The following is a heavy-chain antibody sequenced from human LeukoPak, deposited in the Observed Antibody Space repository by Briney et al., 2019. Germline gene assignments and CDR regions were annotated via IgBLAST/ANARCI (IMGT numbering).Heavy chain of an antibody. Sequence: SETLSLTCTVSGGSISSSSYYWGWIRQPPGKGLEWIGSIYYSGSTYFNPSLKSRVTISVDTSKNQFSLKLSSVTAADTAVYYCAGLGYCSGGSCYFPRYYYYYMDVWGKGTTVTISS. D-gene: IGHD2-15*01. CDR3: AGLGYCSGGSCYFPRYYYYYMDV. V-gene: IGHV4-39*07. CDR1: GGSISSSSYY. J-gene: IGHJ6*03. CDR2: IYYSGST.